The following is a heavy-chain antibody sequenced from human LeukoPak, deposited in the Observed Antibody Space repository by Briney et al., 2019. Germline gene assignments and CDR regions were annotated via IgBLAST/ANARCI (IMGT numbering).Heavy chain of an antibody. CDR3: AKGFIARQGRNFDS. D-gene: IGHD3-16*02. CDR2: ISGSGSST. V-gene: IGHV3-23*01. CDR1: GFTFSSHA. J-gene: IGHJ4*02. Sequence: QTWGSLRLSCAASGFTFSSHAMSWVRQAPGEGLEWVLSISGSGSSTFYADSVKGRFTISRDNSKNTLYLQVKSLRAEDTAVYYCAKGFIARQGRNFDSWGQGTLVTVST.